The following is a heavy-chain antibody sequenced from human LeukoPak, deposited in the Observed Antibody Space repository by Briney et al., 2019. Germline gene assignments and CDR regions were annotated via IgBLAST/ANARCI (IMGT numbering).Heavy chain of an antibody. J-gene: IGHJ6*03. CDR1: GGSISSYY. Sequence: SETLSLTCTVSGGSISSYYWSWIRQPPGKGLEWIGYIYYSGSTNYNPSLKSRVTISVDTSKNQFSLKLSSVTAADTAVYYCARRFIYYYYMDVWGKGTTVTVSS. V-gene: IGHV4-59*08. D-gene: IGHD3-10*01. CDR2: IYYSGST. CDR3: ARRFIYYYYMDV.